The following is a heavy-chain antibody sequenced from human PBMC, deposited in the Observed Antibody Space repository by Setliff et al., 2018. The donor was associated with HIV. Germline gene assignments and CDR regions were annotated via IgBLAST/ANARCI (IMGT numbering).Heavy chain of an antibody. D-gene: IGHD5-18*01. Sequence: KSSETLSLTCTVSGDSINSGSYYWSWIRQPAGKGLEWIGRIRTSGSTNYNPSPRSRVTMSLDTSKNNFSLKLSSVTAADTAVYYCARELTVDADMVTRWFDPWGQGTLVTSPQ. J-gene: IGHJ5*02. CDR1: GDSINSGSYY. CDR2: IRTSGST. CDR3: ARELTVDADMVTRWFDP. V-gene: IGHV4-61*02.